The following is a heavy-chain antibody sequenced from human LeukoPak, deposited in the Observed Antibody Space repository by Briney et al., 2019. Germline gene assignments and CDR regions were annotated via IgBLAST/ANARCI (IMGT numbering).Heavy chain of an antibody. CDR3: ARGVGYCSSTSCYTPYYYYMDV. CDR2: IYYSGST. Sequence: SETLSLTCTVSGGSISSYYWSWIRQPPGKGLEWIGYIYYSGSTNYNPSLKSQVTISVDTSKNQFSLKLSSATAADTAVYYCARGVGYCSSTSCYTPYYYYMDVWGKGTTVTVSS. J-gene: IGHJ6*03. CDR1: GGSISSYY. D-gene: IGHD2-2*02. V-gene: IGHV4-59*01.